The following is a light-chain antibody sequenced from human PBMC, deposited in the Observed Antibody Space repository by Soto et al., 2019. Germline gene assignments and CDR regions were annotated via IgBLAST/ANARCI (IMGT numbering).Light chain of an antibody. CDR1: QGVSSY. Sequence: EIVLTQSPATLSLSPGERATLSCRASQGVSSYLAWYQQKPGQAPRLLIYDASNKATGIPARFSGSGSGTDFTRTISSLAPEDFAVYYCQQRSNWPPTCGQGTRLEIK. CDR3: QQRSNWPPT. J-gene: IGKJ5*01. CDR2: DAS. V-gene: IGKV3-11*01.